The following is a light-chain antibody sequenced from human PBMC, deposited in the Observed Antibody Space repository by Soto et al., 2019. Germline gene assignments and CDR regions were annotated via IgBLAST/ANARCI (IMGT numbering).Light chain of an antibody. Sequence: DIQMTQSPSSLSASVGDRVSITCRASQGISNHLAWYQQKPGKVPKVLIYAASTLQSGVPSRFSGSGSGADFTLTISSLQPEDVATYYCQKYDSAPRTFGQGTKLEIK. CDR3: QKYDSAPRT. J-gene: IGKJ2*01. CDR2: AAS. V-gene: IGKV1-27*01. CDR1: QGISNH.